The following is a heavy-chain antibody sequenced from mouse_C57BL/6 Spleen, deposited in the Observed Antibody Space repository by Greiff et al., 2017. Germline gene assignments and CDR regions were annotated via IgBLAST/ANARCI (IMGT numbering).Heavy chain of an antibody. CDR2: IYPRDGST. CDR1: GHTFTSYD. Sequence: QVQLQHSGPELVKPGASVKLSCKASGHTFTSYDINWVKQRPGQGLEWIGWIYPRDGSTKYNEKFKGKATLTVDTSSSTAYMELHSLTSEDSAVYFCAREGYYYGSSHYYAMDYWGQGTSVTVSS. CDR3: AREGYYYGSSHYYAMDY. V-gene: IGHV1-85*01. J-gene: IGHJ4*01. D-gene: IGHD1-1*01.